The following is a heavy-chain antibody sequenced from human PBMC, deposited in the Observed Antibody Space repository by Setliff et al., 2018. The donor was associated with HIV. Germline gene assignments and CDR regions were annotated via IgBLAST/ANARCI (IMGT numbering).Heavy chain of an antibody. CDR1: GYTFISFG. CDR3: VRDLGRVDWFDP. V-gene: IGHV1-18*01. J-gene: IGHJ5*02. CDR2: IAGHNGDT. D-gene: IGHD1-26*01. Sequence: ASVKVSCKTSGYTFISFGISWVRQAPGQGLEWMGWIAGHNGDTMYDQMLQGRVTVAADISTSTVYMELRSLRSDDTAMYYCVRDLGRVDWFDPWGQGTLVTVSS.